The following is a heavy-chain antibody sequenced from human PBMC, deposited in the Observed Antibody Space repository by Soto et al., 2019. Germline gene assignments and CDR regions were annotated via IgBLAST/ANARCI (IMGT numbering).Heavy chain of an antibody. CDR3: ARDFYPLAYDFDY. D-gene: IGHD4-17*01. CDR2: ISGYNGNT. V-gene: IGHV1-18*01. Sequence: QVQLVQSGTEVKKPGASVKVSCKASGYTFTNHGISWVRQAPGQGLEWLGGISGYNGNTKYAQRLQGRVTMTTDTSTTTAYMELRSLKSDDTAVYYCARDFYPLAYDFDYWGQGTLVTVSS. J-gene: IGHJ4*02. CDR1: GYTFTNHG.